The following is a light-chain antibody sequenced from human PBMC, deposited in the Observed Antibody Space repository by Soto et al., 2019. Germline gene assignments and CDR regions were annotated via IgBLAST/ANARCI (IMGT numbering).Light chain of an antibody. Sequence: EMVMTQSPATLTVSPGERATLSCRASQSLSSNLAWYQQKPGQAPRLLIYGSSTRATGIPARFSGSGSGTEFTLTISSLQSEDFAVYHCQQYNNWPSITFGQGTRLEIK. CDR1: QSLSSN. CDR2: GSS. CDR3: QQYNNWPSIT. J-gene: IGKJ5*01. V-gene: IGKV3-15*01.